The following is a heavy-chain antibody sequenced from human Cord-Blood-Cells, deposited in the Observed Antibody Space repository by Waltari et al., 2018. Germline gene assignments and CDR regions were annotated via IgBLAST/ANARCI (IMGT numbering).Heavy chain of an antibody. CDR1: GGSFSGYY. CDR3: ARGPSRDAFDI. J-gene: IGHJ3*02. Sequence: QVQLQQWGAGLLKPSEPLSPPCAVNGGSFSGYYWSWIRQPPGKGLEWIWEINHSGSTNYNPSLKSRVTISVDTSKNQFSLKLSSVTAADTAVYYCARGPSRDAFDIWGQGTMVTVSS. CDR2: INHSGST. V-gene: IGHV4-34*01.